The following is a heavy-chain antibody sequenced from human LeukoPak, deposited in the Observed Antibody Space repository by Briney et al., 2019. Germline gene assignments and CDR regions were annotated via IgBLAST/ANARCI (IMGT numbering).Heavy chain of an antibody. D-gene: IGHD3-22*01. Sequence: SETLSLTCAVYGGSFSSYYWSWIRQPPGRGLECIGYIYYSGSTNYNPSLKSRVTISVDTSKNQFSLKLSSVTAADTAVYYCARHSTWLGYYFDYWGQGTLVTVSS. V-gene: IGHV4-59*08. J-gene: IGHJ4*02. CDR1: GGSFSSYY. CDR3: ARHSTWLGYYFDY. CDR2: IYYSGST.